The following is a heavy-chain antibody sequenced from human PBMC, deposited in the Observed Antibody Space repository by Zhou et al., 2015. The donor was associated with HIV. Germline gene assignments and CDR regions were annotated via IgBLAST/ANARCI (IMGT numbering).Heavy chain of an antibody. V-gene: IGHV1-18*01. D-gene: IGHD3-22*01. CDR2: IYNGNA. CDR3: ARDDSSGYHSFDY. J-gene: IGHJ4*02. Sequence: VPGQGLEWMGWIYNGNANYAQKFQGRVTMTTDTATRTGYLELRSLRSDDTATYFCARDDSSGYHSFDYWGQGTLVTVSS.